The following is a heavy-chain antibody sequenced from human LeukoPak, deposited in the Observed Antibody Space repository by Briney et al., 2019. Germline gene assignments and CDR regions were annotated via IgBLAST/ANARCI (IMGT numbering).Heavy chain of an antibody. V-gene: IGHV3-9*01. CDR2: ISWNSRSI. Sequence: GGSLRLSCAASGFTFDDYVMHWVRQAPGKGLEWVSNISWNSRSIGYADSVKGRFTISRDNAKNSLYLQMNSLRAEDTALYYCAKDKYGGNDYYFYGLDVWGQGTTVTASS. D-gene: IGHD2-8*01. CDR1: GFTFDDYV. J-gene: IGHJ6*02. CDR3: AKDKYGGNDYYFYGLDV.